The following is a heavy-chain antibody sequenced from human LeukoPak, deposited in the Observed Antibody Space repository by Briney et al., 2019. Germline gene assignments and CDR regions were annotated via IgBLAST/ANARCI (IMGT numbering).Heavy chain of an antibody. Sequence: SETLSLTCTVSGGSISSGDFYWSWIRQPPEKGLEYIGYIYHSGITFYNPSLRSRVTISVDTSKNQFSLKLSSVTAADTAVYYCARVGVGATRIFDYWGQGTLVTVSS. V-gene: IGHV4-30-4*01. J-gene: IGHJ4*02. CDR1: GGSISSGDFY. CDR2: IYHSGIT. D-gene: IGHD1-26*01. CDR3: ARVGVGATRIFDY.